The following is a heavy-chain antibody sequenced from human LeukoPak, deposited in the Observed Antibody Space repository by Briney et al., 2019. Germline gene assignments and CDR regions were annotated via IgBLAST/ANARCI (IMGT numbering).Heavy chain of an antibody. Sequence: GGSLRLSCAASGFTVSSNYMSWVRQAPGKGLKWVSVIYSGGSTYYADSVKGRFTISRDNSKNTLYLQMNSLRAEDTAVYYCAKTGYYDSSGYSQDWGQGTLVTVSS. V-gene: IGHV3-66*01. J-gene: IGHJ4*02. D-gene: IGHD3-22*01. CDR1: GFTVSSNY. CDR2: IYSGGST. CDR3: AKTGYYDSSGYSQD.